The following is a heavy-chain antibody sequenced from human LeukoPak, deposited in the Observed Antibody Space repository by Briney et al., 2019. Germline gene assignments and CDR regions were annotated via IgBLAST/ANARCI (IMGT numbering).Heavy chain of an antibody. CDR2: IYTSGST. CDR3: ASQVATPNYYGSGSYGAHYDY. V-gene: IGHV4-61*02. Sequence: SETLSLTRTVSGGSISSGSYYWSWIRQPAGKGLEWIGRIYTSGSTNYNPSLKSRVTISEDTSKNQFSLKLSSVTAADTAVYYCASQVATPNYYGSGSYGAHYDYWGQGTLVTVSS. CDR1: GGSISSGSYY. D-gene: IGHD3-10*01. J-gene: IGHJ4*02.